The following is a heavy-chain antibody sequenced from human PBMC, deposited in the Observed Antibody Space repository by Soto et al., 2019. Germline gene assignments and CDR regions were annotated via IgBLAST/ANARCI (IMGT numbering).Heavy chain of an antibody. CDR3: ARHGIAAAGVPHAFDI. CDR1: GYSFTSYW. J-gene: IGHJ3*02. CDR2: IDPSDSYT. D-gene: IGHD6-13*01. V-gene: IGHV5-10-1*01. Sequence: PGESLKISCKGSGYSFTSYWISWVRQMPGKGLEWMGRIDPSDSYTNYSPSFQGHVTISADKSISTAYLQWSSLKASDTAMYYCARHGIAAAGVPHAFDIWGQGTMVTVSS.